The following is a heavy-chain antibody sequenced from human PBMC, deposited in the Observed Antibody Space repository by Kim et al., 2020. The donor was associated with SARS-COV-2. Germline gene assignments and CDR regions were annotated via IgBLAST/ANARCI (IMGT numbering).Heavy chain of an antibody. D-gene: IGHD4-17*01. Sequence: PGGSLRLSCAASGFTFSTYAMTWVRQAPGKGLEWVSGISSSGDSTYYADSVKGRFTISRDNSKSTLYLQMNSLRAEDTAVYYCATDVTVTTTHIFDHWGQGTLVTVSS. CDR2: ISSSGDST. J-gene: IGHJ4*02. V-gene: IGHV3-23*01. CDR1: GFTFSTYA. CDR3: ATDVTVTTTHIFDH.